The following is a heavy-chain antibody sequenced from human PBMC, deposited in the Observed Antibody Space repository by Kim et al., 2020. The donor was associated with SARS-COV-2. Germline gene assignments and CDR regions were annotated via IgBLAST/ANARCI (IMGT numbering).Heavy chain of an antibody. J-gene: IGHJ3*02. Sequence: GGSLRLSCIASGFTVSSNYMSWVRQAPGKGLEWVSVIFSGGTTYYADSVKGRFTISRDNSRNTVYLQMNTLRAEDTAVYFCVRGVVVVPDTRRFAFDIWGQRTMVTVSS. D-gene: IGHD2-2*01. CDR2: IFSGGTT. V-gene: IGHV3-53*01. CDR3: VRGVVVVPDTRRFAFDI. CDR1: GFTVSSNY.